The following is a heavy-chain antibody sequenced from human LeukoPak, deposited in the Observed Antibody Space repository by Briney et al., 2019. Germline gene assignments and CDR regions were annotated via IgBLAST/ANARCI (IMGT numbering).Heavy chain of an antibody. Sequence: GGSLRLSCAASGFTFDDYAMHWVRQAPGKGLEWVSGISWNSGSIGYADSVKGRFTISRDNAKNSLYLQMNSLRAEDTALYYCAKVSVGYSSGWDFDYWGQGTLVTVSS. CDR1: GFTFDDYA. CDR2: ISWNSGSI. V-gene: IGHV3-9*01. D-gene: IGHD6-19*01. J-gene: IGHJ4*02. CDR3: AKVSVGYSSGWDFDY.